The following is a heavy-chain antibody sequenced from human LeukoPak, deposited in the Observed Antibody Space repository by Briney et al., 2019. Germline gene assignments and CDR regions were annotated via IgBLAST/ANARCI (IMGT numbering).Heavy chain of an antibody. CDR1: GGSISGSSYF. CDR3: ATLPDY. J-gene: IGHJ4*02. V-gene: IGHV4-39*07. CDR2: IYHSGST. Sequence: KPSETLSLTCTVSGGSISGSSYFWGWIRQPPGKGLEWIGSIYHSGSTYYNPSLKSRVTISVDRSKNQFSLKLSSVTAADTAVYYCATLPDYWGQGTLVTVSS.